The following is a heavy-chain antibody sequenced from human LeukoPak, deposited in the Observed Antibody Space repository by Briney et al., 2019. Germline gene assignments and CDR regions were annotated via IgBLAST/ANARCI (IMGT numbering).Heavy chain of an antibody. J-gene: IGHJ6*02. D-gene: IGHD6-13*01. V-gene: IGHV3-73*01. CDR2: IRSKANSYAT. CDR3: TRLGVAAAGHYYYYYGMDV. CDR1: GFTFSGSA. Sequence: PGGSLRLSCAASGFTFSGSAMHWVRQASGKGLEWVGRIRSKANSYATAYAASVKGRFTISRDDSKNTAYLQMNSLKTEDTAVYYCTRLGVAAAGHYYYYYGMDVWGQGTTVTVSS.